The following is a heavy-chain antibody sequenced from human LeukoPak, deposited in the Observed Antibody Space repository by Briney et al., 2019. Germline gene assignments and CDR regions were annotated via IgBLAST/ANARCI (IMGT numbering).Heavy chain of an antibody. D-gene: IGHD5-24*01. Sequence: PGGSLRLSCAASGFTFSSAWMTWVRQAPGKRLEWVGRVLSKTDGGTTEYAAPVKGRFIVSSDNSKNMVYLQMNSLRVEDTAVYYCAREGVDYFFDYWGQGTLVTVSS. J-gene: IGHJ4*02. CDR1: GFTFSSAW. CDR2: VLSKTDGGTT. V-gene: IGHV3-15*01. CDR3: AREGVDYFFDY.